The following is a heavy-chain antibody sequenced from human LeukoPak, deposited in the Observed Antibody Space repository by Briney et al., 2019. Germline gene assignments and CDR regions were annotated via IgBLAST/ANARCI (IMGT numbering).Heavy chain of an antibody. J-gene: IGHJ4*02. CDR1: GFTFSSYW. CDR2: IRYDGSNK. V-gene: IGHV3-30*02. D-gene: IGHD3-10*01. CDR3: AKGSGNGYGSGPFDY. Sequence: GGSLRLSCAASGFTFSSYWMHWVRQAPGKGLEWVAFIRYDGSNKYYADSVKGRFTISRDNSKNTLYLQMNSLRAEDTAVYYCAKGSGNGYGSGPFDYWGQGTLVTVSS.